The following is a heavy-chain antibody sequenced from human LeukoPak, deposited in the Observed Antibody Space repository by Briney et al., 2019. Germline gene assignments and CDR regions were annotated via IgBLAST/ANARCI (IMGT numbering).Heavy chain of an antibody. D-gene: IGHD6-19*01. Sequence: PSDTLSLTCVVSGGSISSSNSWSWVRQPPGKGLEWIGEIYHSGSTNYNPSLKSRVTMSVDKSKHQFSLNLSSVTAADTAVYCCARRTSGWYGIDYWGQGTLVTVSS. V-gene: IGHV4-4*01. J-gene: IGHJ4*02. CDR2: IYHSGST. CDR1: GGSISSSNS. CDR3: ARRTSGWYGIDY.